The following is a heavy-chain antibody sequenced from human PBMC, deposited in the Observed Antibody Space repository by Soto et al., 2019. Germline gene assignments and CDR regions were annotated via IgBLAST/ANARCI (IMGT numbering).Heavy chain of an antibody. CDR1: GYTFTSYG. V-gene: IGHV1-18*01. CDR3: ARKEGYYDSSGYRYFDY. D-gene: IGHD3-22*01. CDR2: ISAYNGNT. J-gene: IGHJ4*02. Sequence: ASVKVSCKASGYTFTSYGISWVRQAPGQGLEWMGWISAYNGNTNYAQKPQGRVTMTTDPSTSTAYMELRSLRSDDTAVYYCARKEGYYDSSGYRYFDYWGQGTLVTSPQ.